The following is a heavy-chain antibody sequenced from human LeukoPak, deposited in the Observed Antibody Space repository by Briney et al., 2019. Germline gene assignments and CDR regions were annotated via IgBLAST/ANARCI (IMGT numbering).Heavy chain of an antibody. V-gene: IGHV3-48*03. CDR2: ISSSGSSG. CDR1: GFTFSSYE. D-gene: IGHD1-26*01. Sequence: GGSLRLSCAASGFTFSSYEMNWVRQAPGKGLEWVSYISSSGSSGYYADSVKGRFTISRDNAKNSLYLQMNSLRADDTAVYYCARAYSGRYGLGYYYMDVWGKGTTVTISS. J-gene: IGHJ6*03. CDR3: ARAYSGRYGLGYYYMDV.